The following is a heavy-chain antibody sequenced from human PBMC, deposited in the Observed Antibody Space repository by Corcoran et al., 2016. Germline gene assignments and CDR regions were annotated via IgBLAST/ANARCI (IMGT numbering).Heavy chain of an antibody. CDR1: GYTFTGFY. D-gene: IGHD3-22*01. CDR3: ERAAYNYDSSGYYLYYFDY. Sequence: QVQLVQSGAEVKKPGASVKVSCKASGYTFTGFYIHWVRQAPGQGLEWMGWINPKSGGTNYAQNFQGWVTMTRDTSISTAYMGLSRLRYDDTAVYYCERAAYNYDSSGYYLYYFDYWGQGTLVTVSS. J-gene: IGHJ4*02. V-gene: IGHV1-2*04. CDR2: INPKSGGT.